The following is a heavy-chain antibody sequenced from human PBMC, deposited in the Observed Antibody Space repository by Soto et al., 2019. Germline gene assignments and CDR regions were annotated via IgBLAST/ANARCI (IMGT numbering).Heavy chain of an antibody. J-gene: IGHJ4*02. CDR3: AKGTLAGYYYVEYFDY. CDR2: ISASDGST. Sequence: GGSLRLSCAASGFTFSSYAMSWVRQAPGKGLEWVSSISASDGSTYYADYVKGRFTISRDNSKNTLYLQMNSLRAEDTAVYYCAKGTLAGYYYVEYFDYWGQGTLVTVSS. D-gene: IGHD3-22*01. CDR1: GFTFSSYA. V-gene: IGHV3-23*01.